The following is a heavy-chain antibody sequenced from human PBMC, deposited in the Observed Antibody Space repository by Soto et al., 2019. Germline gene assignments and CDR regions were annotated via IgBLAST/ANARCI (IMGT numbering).Heavy chain of an antibody. J-gene: IGHJ4*02. CDR1: GGSINSSNW. D-gene: IGHD2-2*01. V-gene: IGHV4-4*02. CDR2: IYHSGST. Sequence: QVQLQESGPGLVKPSGTLSLTCAVSGGSINSSNWWSWVRQPPGKGLEWIGEIYHSGSTNYNPSLKSRVTISVDKSKSQLARNLSSMTAADTAVYYCARGGDVVVPTALDYWGQGTLVTVSS. CDR3: ARGGDVVVPTALDY.